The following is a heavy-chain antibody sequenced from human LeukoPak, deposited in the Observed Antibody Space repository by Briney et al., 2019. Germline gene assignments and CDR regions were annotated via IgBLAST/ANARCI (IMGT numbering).Heavy chain of an antibody. D-gene: IGHD3-22*01. Sequence: ASVKVSCKASGYTFTGYYMHWVRQAPGQGLEWMGWINPNSGGTNYAQKFQGRVTMTRDTSISTAYMELSRLRSDDTAVYYCARDLGYYDSSGYFCWGQGTLVTVSS. CDR1: GYTFTGYY. V-gene: IGHV1-2*02. J-gene: IGHJ4*02. CDR2: INPNSGGT. CDR3: ARDLGYYDSSGYFC.